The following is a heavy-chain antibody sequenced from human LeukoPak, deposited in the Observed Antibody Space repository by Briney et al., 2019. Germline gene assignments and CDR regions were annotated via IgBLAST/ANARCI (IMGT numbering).Heavy chain of an antibody. J-gene: IGHJ4*02. CDR1: GFTFSNYA. V-gene: IGHV3-30-3*01. Sequence: WRSLRLSCAASGFTFSNYALHWVRQAPGKGLEWVALTSYDGSNKYYADSVKGRFTISRDNSKNTLYLQMNSLRTEDTAVYYCARGRGDGRKLTGQNDYWGQGTLVTVSS. CDR3: ARGRGDGRKLTGQNDY. CDR2: TSYDGSNK. D-gene: IGHD3-10*01.